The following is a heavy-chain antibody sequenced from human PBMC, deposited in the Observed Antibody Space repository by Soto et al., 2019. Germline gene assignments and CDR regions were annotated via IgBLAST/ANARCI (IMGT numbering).Heavy chain of an antibody. CDR1: GFTFSIYS. V-gene: IGHV3-23*01. D-gene: IGHD3-10*01. CDR3: GKKVNSGPGSQHSEY. Sequence: PEVSLRLSGSPSGFTFSIYSMIWLRQAHVKGLEWVSGFRAGGDDGTTYYADSVKGRFTISIDNSKNTLFLQMNSLRVEYTALYYCGKKVNSGPGSQHSEYWDQGTLLTV. CDR2: FRAGGDDGTT. J-gene: IGHJ4*02.